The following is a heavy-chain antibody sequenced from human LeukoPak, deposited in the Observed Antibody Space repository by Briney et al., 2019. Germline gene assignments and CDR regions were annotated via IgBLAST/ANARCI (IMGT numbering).Heavy chain of an antibody. CDR3: ARDRGWLYWYFDL. CDR2: ISSNGGST. J-gene: IGHJ2*01. Sequence: GGSLRLSCAASGFTFSSYAMHWVRQAPGKGLEYVSAISSNGGSTYYANSVKGRFTISRDNSKNTLYLQMNSLRAEDTAVYYCARDRGWLYWYFDLWGRGTLVTVSS. V-gene: IGHV3-64*01. CDR1: GFTFSSYA. D-gene: IGHD5-24*01.